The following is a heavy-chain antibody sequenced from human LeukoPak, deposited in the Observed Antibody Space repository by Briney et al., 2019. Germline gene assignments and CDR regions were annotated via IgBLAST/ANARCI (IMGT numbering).Heavy chain of an antibody. CDR3: VKRWTGTTIGQQDY. J-gene: IGHJ4*02. CDR1: GFTFSSYG. D-gene: IGHD1-1*01. CDR2: ISYDGSNK. V-gene: IGHV3-30*18. Sequence: GGSLRLSCAASGFTFSSYGIHWVRQAPGKGLEWVAVISYDGSNKYYADSVKGRFTISRDNSKNALYLQMNSLRGEDMAVYYCVKRWTGTTIGQQDYWGQGTLVTVSS.